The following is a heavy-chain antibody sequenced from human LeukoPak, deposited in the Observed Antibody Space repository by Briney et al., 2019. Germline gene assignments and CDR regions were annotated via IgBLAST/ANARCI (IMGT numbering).Heavy chain of an antibody. D-gene: IGHD6-19*01. CDR2: ISSSSTTI. V-gene: IGHV3-48*02. Sequence: LGGSLRLSRAASGFTFSSYSMNWVRQAPGKGLEWVSYISSSSTTIYHAASVKGRFTISRDNAKNSLYLQMNSLRDEDTAMYYCATYAVAGTEYWGQGTLLTVSS. CDR3: ATYAVAGTEY. J-gene: IGHJ4*02. CDR1: GFTFSSYS.